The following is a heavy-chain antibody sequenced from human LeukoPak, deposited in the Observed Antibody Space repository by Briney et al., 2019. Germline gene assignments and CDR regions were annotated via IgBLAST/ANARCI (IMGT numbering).Heavy chain of an antibody. CDR1: GGSISSYY. Sequence: SETLSLTCTVSGGSISSYYWSWIRQPPGKGLEWIGYIYYSGSTNYNPSLKSRVTISVDTSKNQFSLKLSSVTAADTAVYYCASPKGQSGSSGFYYWGQGTLVTVSS. D-gene: IGHD3-22*01. V-gene: IGHV4-59*01. CDR2: IYYSGST. J-gene: IGHJ4*02. CDR3: ASPKGQSGSSGFYY.